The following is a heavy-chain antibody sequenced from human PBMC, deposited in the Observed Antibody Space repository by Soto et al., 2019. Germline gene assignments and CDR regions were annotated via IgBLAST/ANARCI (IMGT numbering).Heavy chain of an antibody. D-gene: IGHD3-16*01. V-gene: IGHV2-5*02. J-gene: IGHJ3*02. Sequence: QITLKESGPTMVKPTQTLTLTCTFSGFSLSNNRVGVGWIRQPPGKALEWVAVIYWDDDKRYSPSLKSRLTNTKDTSKNQVVLTMTNMDPVDTATYYCAHVAITFGGVTDIDAFDMWGQGTMVTVSS. CDR1: GFSLSNNRVG. CDR3: AHVAITFGGVTDIDAFDM. CDR2: IYWDDDK.